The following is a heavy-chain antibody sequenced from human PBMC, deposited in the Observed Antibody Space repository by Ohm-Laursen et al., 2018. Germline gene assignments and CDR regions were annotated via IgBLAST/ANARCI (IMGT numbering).Heavy chain of an antibody. CDR1: GGSFSGYY. J-gene: IGHJ3*02. D-gene: IGHD1-26*01. Sequence: GTLSLTWAVYGGSFSGYYWSWIRQSQGRRLEWIGYLGYQGNIQFNPSFESRATISADTSKNQFSLKLTSVTAADTAIYYCATPGSGSYFDAFDIWAQGTRVTVSS. CDR3: ATPGSGSYFDAFDI. CDR2: LGYQGNI. V-gene: IGHV4-34*11.